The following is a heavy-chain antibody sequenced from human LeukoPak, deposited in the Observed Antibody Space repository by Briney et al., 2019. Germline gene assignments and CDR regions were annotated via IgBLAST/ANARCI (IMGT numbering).Heavy chain of an antibody. CDR1: GGTFSSYA. D-gene: IGHD6-6*01. CDR3: ARGYSSSEGYYYYYMDV. J-gene: IGHJ6*03. V-gene: IGHV1-69*05. CDR2: IIPIFGTA. Sequence: ASVKVSCKASGGTFSSYAISWVRQAPGQGLEWMGGIIPIFGTANYAQKFQGRVTITTDESTSTAYMELSSLRSEDTAVYYCARGYSSSEGYYYYYMDVWGKGTTVTVSS.